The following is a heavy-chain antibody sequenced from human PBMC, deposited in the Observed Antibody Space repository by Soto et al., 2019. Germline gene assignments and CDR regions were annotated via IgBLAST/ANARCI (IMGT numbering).Heavy chain of an antibody. D-gene: IGHD2-2*01. J-gene: IGHJ6*02. CDR3: ARAHCTSATCYLAWYHYGMDV. CDR1: GFTFSPYS. V-gene: IGHV3-21*01. Sequence: GSLIPYCAAPGFTFSPYSMNWVIQAPANGVEGVSSISPSGSNKYYTAAVKGRFTVSRDNAENSPYLQMNSLRAEDTAVYYCARAHCTSATCYLAWYHYGMDVWGQGTTVTVSS. CDR2: ISPSGSNK.